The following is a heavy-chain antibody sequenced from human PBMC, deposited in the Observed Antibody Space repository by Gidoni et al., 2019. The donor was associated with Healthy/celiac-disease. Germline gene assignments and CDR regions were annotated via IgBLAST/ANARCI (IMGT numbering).Heavy chain of an antibody. J-gene: IGHJ4*02. CDR2: IYYSGST. D-gene: IGHD4-17*01. CDR1: GGSISSGDYY. Sequence: VQLQDSGPGLVKPSQTLSLPCTVSGGSISSGDYYWSWIRQPPGKGLEWIGYIYYSGSTYYNPSLKSRVTISVDTSKNQFSLKLSSVTAADTAVYYCAREDDYGDYAIGNYWGQGTLVTVSS. V-gene: IGHV4-30-4*01. CDR3: AREDDYGDYAIGNY.